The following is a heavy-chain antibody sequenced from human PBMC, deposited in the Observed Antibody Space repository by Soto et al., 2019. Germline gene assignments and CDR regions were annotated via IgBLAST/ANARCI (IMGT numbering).Heavy chain of an antibody. CDR1: GFTFASYA. CDR3: GKVMTDYSKAVGDD. CDR2: ITTGGINT. V-gene: IGHV3-23*01. J-gene: IGHJ4*02. Sequence: EAQLLESGGGLVQPGESLRLSCATSGFTFASYAMTWVRQAAGKGLEWVSSITTGGINTHYADFVRGRFTISRDNSKNTVYLEMKTLSAEDTAVYYCGKVMTDYSKAVGDDWGQGTLVTVSS. D-gene: IGHD4-4*01.